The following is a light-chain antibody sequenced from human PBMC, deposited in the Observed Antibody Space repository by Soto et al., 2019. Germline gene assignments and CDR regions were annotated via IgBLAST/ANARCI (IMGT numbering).Light chain of an antibody. CDR1: QSISSW. CDR2: DAS. CDR3: QQYNSYSKT. V-gene: IGKV1-5*01. J-gene: IGKJ1*01. Sequence: DIQMTQSPSTLSASVGDRVTITCRASQSISSWLAWYQQKPGKAPKLLIYDASSLESGVPSSFSGSGSGTEFTLTISSLQPDDFATYYCQQYNSYSKTFGQGTKVELK.